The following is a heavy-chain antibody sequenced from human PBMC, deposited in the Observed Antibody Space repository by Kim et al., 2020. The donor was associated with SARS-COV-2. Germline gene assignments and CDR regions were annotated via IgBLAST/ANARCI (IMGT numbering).Heavy chain of an antibody. V-gene: IGHV4-39*07. Sequence: STSYSPSIKSRVTISVDTSKNQFSLKLSSVTAADTAVYYCARGRWNDVYYWGQGTLVTVSS. D-gene: IGHD1-1*01. CDR2: ST. CDR3: ARGRWNDVYY. J-gene: IGHJ4*02.